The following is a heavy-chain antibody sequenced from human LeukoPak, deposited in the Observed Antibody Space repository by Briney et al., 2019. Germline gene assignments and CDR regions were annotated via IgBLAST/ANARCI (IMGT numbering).Heavy chain of an antibody. D-gene: IGHD2-15*01. V-gene: IGHV3-53*01. CDR1: GFTIATKY. CDR2: IYSGATT. Sequence: GGSLRLSCAAYGFTIATKYMNWVRQAPGKGLEWVSIIYSGATTYYADSVRGRFTISRDTSKNTVSLQMNSLRAEDTAVYFCAILGDHYHWNLDLWGRGTLVTVSS. J-gene: IGHJ2*01. CDR3: AILGDHYHWNLDL.